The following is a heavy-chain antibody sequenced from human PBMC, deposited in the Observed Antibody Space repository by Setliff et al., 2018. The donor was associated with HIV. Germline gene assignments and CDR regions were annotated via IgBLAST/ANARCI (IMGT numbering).Heavy chain of an antibody. Sequence: KPSETLSLTCAVYGGSFSGYYWNWIRQPPGKGLEWIGEINHCGSTNNNPSLKSRVTISVDTSKNQFSLRLSSVTAADTAVYYCARVWFGELSSGFDYWGQGTLVTVSS. J-gene: IGHJ4*02. V-gene: IGHV4-34*01. CDR3: ARVWFGELSSGFDY. CDR2: INHCGST. D-gene: IGHD3-10*01. CDR1: GGSFSGYY.